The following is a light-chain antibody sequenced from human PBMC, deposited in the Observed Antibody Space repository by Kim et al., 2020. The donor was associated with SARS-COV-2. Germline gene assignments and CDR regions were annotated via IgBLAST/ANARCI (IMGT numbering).Light chain of an antibody. CDR1: KLGDKF. J-gene: IGLJ2*01. V-gene: IGLV3-1*01. Sequence: SYELTQPPSVSVSPGQTASITCSGDKLGDKFGSWYQQRPGQSPLLVIYQNTQRPSGIPERFTGSSFGNTATLTISGTQPMDEADYFCQAWDRTTAIFGGGTQLTVL. CDR2: QNT. CDR3: QAWDRTTAI.